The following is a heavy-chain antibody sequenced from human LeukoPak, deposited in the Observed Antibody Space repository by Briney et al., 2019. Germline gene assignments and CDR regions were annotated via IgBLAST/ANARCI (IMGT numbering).Heavy chain of an antibody. CDR3: ARSPCSGGDCYSADY. Sequence: SQTLSLTCAISGDSVSSKSAAWNWIRQSPSRGLEWLGRTYYRSKWYSDYAVSVKGRITVNPDTSKNQFSLQLNSVTPGDTAVYYCARSPCSGGDCYSADYWGQGTLVTVSS. J-gene: IGHJ4*02. D-gene: IGHD2-21*02. CDR2: TYYRSKWYS. CDR1: GDSVSSKSAA. V-gene: IGHV6-1*01.